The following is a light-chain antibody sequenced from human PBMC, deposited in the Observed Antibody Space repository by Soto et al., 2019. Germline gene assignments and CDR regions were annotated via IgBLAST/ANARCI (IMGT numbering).Light chain of an antibody. CDR1: SSDVGGYNY. J-gene: IGLJ1*01. CDR3: SSYTSSSTPIV. V-gene: IGLV2-14*01. Sequence: QSALTQPASVSGSPGQSITISCTGTSSDVGGYNYVSWYQQHPGKAPKLMIYDVSNRPSGVSNRFSGSKSGNTASLTISGLQAEDEDDYYCSSYTSSSTPIVFGTGTKLTVL. CDR2: DVS.